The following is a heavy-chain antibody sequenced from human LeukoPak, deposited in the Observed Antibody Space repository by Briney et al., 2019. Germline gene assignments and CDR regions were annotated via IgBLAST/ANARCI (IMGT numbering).Heavy chain of an antibody. CDR2: FSSSRGAI. J-gene: IGHJ4*02. V-gene: IGHV3-48*01. D-gene: IGHD2-2*01. CDR3: ARGVGYCSSSICYRFDY. CDR1: GFTFSSYS. Sequence: PGGSLRLSCAASGFTFSSYSMISGRQGPQERRERGSYFSSSRGAIYYADSVKGRFSTSRDNAKNSLYLQMNSLRAEDTAVCYGARGVGYCSSSICYRFDYWGQGTLVSVSS.